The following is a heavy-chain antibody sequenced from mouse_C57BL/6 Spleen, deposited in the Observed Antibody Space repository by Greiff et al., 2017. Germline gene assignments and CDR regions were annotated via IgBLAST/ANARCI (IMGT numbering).Heavy chain of an antibody. CDR2: IYPGDGDT. CDR3: ARYEQARPLDAMDY. V-gene: IGHV1-82*01. CDR1: GYAFSSSW. D-gene: IGHD2-3*01. J-gene: IGHJ4*01. Sequence: QVQLQQSGPELVKPGASVKISCTASGYAFSSSWMNWVKQRPGKGLEWIGRIYPGDGDTNYNGTFKGKGTLTADKSSSTAYIQLSSLTSEDSAVYFCARYEQARPLDAMDYWGQGTSVTVSS.